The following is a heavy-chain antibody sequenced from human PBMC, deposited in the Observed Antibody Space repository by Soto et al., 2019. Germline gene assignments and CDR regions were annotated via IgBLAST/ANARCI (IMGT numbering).Heavy chain of an antibody. V-gene: IGHV3-30-3*01. CDR3: ARASGYDDSDDY. CDR1: GFTFSSYA. J-gene: IGHJ4*02. D-gene: IGHD5-12*01. CDR2: ISYDGSNK. Sequence: PGGSLRLSCAASGFTFSSYAMHWVRQAPGKGLEWVAVISYDGSNKYYAGSVKGRFTISRDNSKNTLYLQMNSLRAEDTAVYYCARASGYDDSDDYWGQGTLVTVSS.